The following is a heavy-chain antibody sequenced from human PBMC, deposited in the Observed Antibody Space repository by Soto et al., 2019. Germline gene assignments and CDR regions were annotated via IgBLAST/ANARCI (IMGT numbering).Heavy chain of an antibody. V-gene: IGHV3-33*01. D-gene: IGHD1-26*01. Sequence: QVQMVESGGGLVQPGGSLRLSCAASGFTFSSYGVHWVRQAPGKGLEWVAGICDDGSNKYYADSVKGRITISRDNAKSTLYLQMNRLRAEDTDVNYCARWCSGSYAWGDYWGQGTLVTVSS. CDR2: ICDDGSNK. CDR1: GFTFSSYG. CDR3: ARWCSGSYAWGDY. J-gene: IGHJ4*02.